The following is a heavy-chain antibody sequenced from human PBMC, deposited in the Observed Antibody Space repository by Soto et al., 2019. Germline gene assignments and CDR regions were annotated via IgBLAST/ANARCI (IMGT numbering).Heavy chain of an antibody. CDR2: INSDGSST. CDR3: AREEYCGGDCGLDY. CDR1: GFTFSSYW. D-gene: IGHD2-21*02. V-gene: IGHV3-74*01. J-gene: IGHJ4*02. Sequence: GGSLRLSCAASGFTFSSYWMHLVRQAPGKGLVWVSRINSDGSSTSYADSVKGRFTISRDNAKNTLYLQMNSLRAEDTAVYYCAREEYCGGDCGLDYWGQGTLVTVS.